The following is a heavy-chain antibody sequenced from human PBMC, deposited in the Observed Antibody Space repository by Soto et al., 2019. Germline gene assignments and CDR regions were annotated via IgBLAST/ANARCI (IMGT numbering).Heavy chain of an antibody. CDR2: IIPILGIA. CDR1: GGTFSSYA. V-gene: IGHV1-69*10. D-gene: IGHD5-12*01. Sequence: ASVKVSCKASGGTFSSYAISWVRQAPGQGLEWMGGIIPILGIANYAQKFQGRVTITADKSTSTAYMELSSLRSEDTAVYYCARGRRDGYKEYYYGMDVWGKGTTVTVSS. CDR3: ARGRRDGYKEYYYGMDV. J-gene: IGHJ6*04.